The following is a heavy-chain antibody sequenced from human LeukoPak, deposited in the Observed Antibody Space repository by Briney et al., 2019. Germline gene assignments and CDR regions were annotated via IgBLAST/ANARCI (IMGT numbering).Heavy chain of an antibody. Sequence: ASVKVSCKASGYTFKTYSFTWVRQAPGQGLEWMGRISAYNGDTNYAQKFQGRVALTADTFTCTGYMELTSLRSDDTAVYYCAFRGVIPNYFDYWGQGSLVTVPS. V-gene: IGHV1-18*01. J-gene: IGHJ4*02. CDR2: ISAYNGDT. CDR1: GYTFKTYS. D-gene: IGHD3-10*01. CDR3: AFRGVIPNYFDY.